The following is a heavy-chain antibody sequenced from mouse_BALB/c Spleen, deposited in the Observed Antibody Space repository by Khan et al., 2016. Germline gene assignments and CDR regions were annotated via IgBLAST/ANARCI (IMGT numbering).Heavy chain of an antibody. CDR3: TRGGYFDD. V-gene: IGHV6-6*02. Sequence: EVKLEGSGGGLVQPGGSMKLSCVASGFTFSNYWMNWVRQSPEKGLEWVAEIRLKSNNYATHYAESVKGRFTISRDDSKSSVYLQMNNLRAEDTGIYYCTRGGYFDDWGAGTTVTVSS. CDR2: IRLKSNNYAT. CDR1: GFTFSNYW. J-gene: IGHJ1*01.